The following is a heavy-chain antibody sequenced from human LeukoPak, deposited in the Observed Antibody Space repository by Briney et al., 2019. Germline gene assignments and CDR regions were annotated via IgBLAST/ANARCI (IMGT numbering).Heavy chain of an antibody. V-gene: IGHV3-21*01. D-gene: IGHD3-3*01. CDR1: GFTFSSYS. CDR3: ARIPVRFLDVFAAFDI. Sequence: GGSLRLSCTASGFTFSSYSMNWVRQAPGKGLGRVSSISSSSSYIYYADSVKGRFTISRDNAKNSLYLQMNSLRAEDTDVYYCARIPVRFLDVFAAFDIWGQGTIVTVSS. CDR2: ISSSSSYI. J-gene: IGHJ3*02.